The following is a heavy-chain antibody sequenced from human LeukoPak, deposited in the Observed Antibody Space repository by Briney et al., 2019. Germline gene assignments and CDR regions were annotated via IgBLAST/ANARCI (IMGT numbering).Heavy chain of an antibody. J-gene: IGHJ3*02. CDR3: SRESRVQNLGAFDI. D-gene: IGHD3-10*01. V-gene: IGHV4-39*07. CDR2: IYYSGST. CDR1: GGSISSSSYY. Sequence: SSETLSLTCTVSGGSISSSSYYWGWIRQPPGKGLEWIGSIYYSGSTYYNPSLKSRVTISVDTSKNQFSLKLSSVTAADTAVYFWSRESRVQNLGAFDIWGQGTMVIVSS.